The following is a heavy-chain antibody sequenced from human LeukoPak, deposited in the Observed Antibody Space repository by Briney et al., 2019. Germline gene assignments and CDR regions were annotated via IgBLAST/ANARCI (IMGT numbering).Heavy chain of an antibody. CDR2: MNPNSGNT. Sequence: ASVKLSCKASGYTFTSYGINWVRQATGQGLEWMGWMNPNSGNTGYAQKFQGRVTMTRNTSISTAYMELSSLRSEDTAVYYCARGSEYCSSTSCQNWFDPWGQGTLVTVSS. CDR1: GYTFTSYG. CDR3: ARGSEYCSSTSCQNWFDP. D-gene: IGHD2-2*01. J-gene: IGHJ5*02. V-gene: IGHV1-8*01.